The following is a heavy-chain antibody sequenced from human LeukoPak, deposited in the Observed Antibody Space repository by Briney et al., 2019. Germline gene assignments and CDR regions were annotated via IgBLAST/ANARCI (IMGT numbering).Heavy chain of an antibody. Sequence: SETLSLTCAVYGGSFSGYYWSWIRQPPGKGLEWIGEINHSGSTNYNLSLKSRVTISVDTSKNQFSLKLSSVTAADTAVYYCARARKAVAAIWSLDYWGQGTLVTVSS. CDR3: ARARKAVAAIWSLDY. CDR1: GGSFSGYY. V-gene: IGHV4-34*01. CDR2: INHSGST. D-gene: IGHD6-19*01. J-gene: IGHJ4*02.